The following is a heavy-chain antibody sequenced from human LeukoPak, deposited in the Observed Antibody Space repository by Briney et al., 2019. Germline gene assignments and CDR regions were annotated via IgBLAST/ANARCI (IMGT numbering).Heavy chain of an antibody. V-gene: IGHV4-61*01. J-gene: IGHJ6*02. D-gene: IGHD2-2*01. CDR2: IYYSGST. CDR1: GGSVSSGTYY. Sequence: SSETLSLTCTVSGGSVSSGTYYWSWIRQPPGKGLEWIGYIYYSGSTNYNPSLKSRVTISVDTSKNQFSLKLSSVTAADTAVYYCARDPGGYCSSTSCYPADYYYYGMDVWGQGTTVTVSS. CDR3: ARDPGGYCSSTSCYPADYYYYGMDV.